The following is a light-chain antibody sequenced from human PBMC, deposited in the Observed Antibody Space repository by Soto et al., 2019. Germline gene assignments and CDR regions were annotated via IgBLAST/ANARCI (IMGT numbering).Light chain of an antibody. CDR1: QGVGGN. V-gene: IGKV3-15*01. CDR3: HLYNTWPPGI. Sequence: EIVMTQSPATLSVSPGERATLSCRASQGVGGNLAWYQQKPGQAPRLLIHSTSTRATDVPGRFSGSVSGTEFTLTISSLESEDFAVYYCHLYNTWPPGIFGQGTRLEIK. CDR2: STS. J-gene: IGKJ2*01.